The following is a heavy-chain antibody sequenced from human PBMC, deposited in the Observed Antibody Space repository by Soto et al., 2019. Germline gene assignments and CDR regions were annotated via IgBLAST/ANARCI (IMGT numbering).Heavy chain of an antibody. D-gene: IGHD2-15*01. Sequence: PGGSLRLSCAGSGFTFTNYVLHWVRQAPGKGLEWVAFISYDGSNRYYADSVRGRFTISRDNSKNMFYLQMDSLRPEDTAVYYCAKDGAPRYCTRSSCHPAGDYWGQGTLVTVSS. CDR2: ISYDGSNR. J-gene: IGHJ4*02. V-gene: IGHV3-30*18. CDR3: AKDGAPRYCTRSSCHPAGDY. CDR1: GFTFTNYV.